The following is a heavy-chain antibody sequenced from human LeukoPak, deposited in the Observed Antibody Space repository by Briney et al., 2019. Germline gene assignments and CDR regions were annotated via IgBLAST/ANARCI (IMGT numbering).Heavy chain of an antibody. CDR1: GGSISSGSYY. CDR3: ARGHGSSDY. D-gene: IGHD3-10*01. J-gene: IGHJ4*02. V-gene: IGHV4-61*02. Sequence: SQTLSLTCTVSGGSISSGSYYWSWIRQPAGKGLEWIGRIYTSGNTNYNPSLKSRVTISVDTSKNQFSLKLSSVTAADTAVYYCARGHGSSDYWGQGTLVTVSS. CDR2: IYTSGNT.